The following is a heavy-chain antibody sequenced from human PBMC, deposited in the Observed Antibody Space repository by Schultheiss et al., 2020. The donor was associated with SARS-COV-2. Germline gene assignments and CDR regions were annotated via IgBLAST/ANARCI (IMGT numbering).Heavy chain of an antibody. J-gene: IGHJ6*03. Sequence: SETLSLTCTVSGGSINSFYWSWVRQPPGGGLEWIGYIYYNGGTNNNPSLKSRVTMSVDTSKNQFSLKLSSVTAADTAVYYCARARAAPPLDYYYYMDVWGKGTTVTVSS. V-gene: IGHV4-59*12. CDR2: IYYNGGT. CDR3: ARARAAPPLDYYYYMDV. CDR1: GGSINSFY. D-gene: IGHD2-15*01.